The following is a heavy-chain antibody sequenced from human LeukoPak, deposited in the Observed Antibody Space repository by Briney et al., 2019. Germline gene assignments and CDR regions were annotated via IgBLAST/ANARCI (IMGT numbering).Heavy chain of an antibody. CDR2: IYYSGST. Sequence: SETLSLTCTVSGGSISSYYWSWIRQPPGKGLEWIGYIYYSGSTNYNPSLKSRVTISVDTSKNQFSLKLSSVTAADTAVYYCARAYDFWSGYFDYWGQGTLVTVSS. CDR3: ARAYDFWSGYFDY. CDR1: GGSISSYY. J-gene: IGHJ4*02. D-gene: IGHD3-3*01. V-gene: IGHV4-59*01.